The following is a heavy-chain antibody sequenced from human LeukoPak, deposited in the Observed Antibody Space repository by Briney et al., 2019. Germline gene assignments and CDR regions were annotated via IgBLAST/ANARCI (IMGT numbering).Heavy chain of an antibody. V-gene: IGHV3-23*01. D-gene: IGHD2-2*01. CDR2: ISGSGGST. CDR3: AKDSQYQLLNDYYYYGMDV. J-gene: IGHJ6*02. Sequence: GGSLRLSCAASGFTFSSYAMSWVRQAPGKGLEWVSAISGSGGSTYYADSVKGRFTISRDNSKNTLYLQMNSLRAEDTAVYYCAKDSQYQLLNDYYYYGMDVWGQGTTVTVSS. CDR1: GFTFSSYA.